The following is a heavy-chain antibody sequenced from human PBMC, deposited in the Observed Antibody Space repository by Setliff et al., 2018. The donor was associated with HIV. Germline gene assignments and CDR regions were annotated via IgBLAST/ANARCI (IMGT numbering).Heavy chain of an antibody. CDR3: AKEQEIGSYLDP. J-gene: IGHJ5*02. CDR2: IIPILGIA. Sequence: GASVKVSCKASGGTFSSYAISWVRQAPGQGLEWMGGIIPILGIANYAQKFQGRVTISADKSTRTAYLELSSLRSDDSAVYFCAKEQEIGSYLDPWGQGTLVTVSS. D-gene: IGHD2-2*02. V-gene: IGHV1-69*10. CDR1: GGTFSSYA.